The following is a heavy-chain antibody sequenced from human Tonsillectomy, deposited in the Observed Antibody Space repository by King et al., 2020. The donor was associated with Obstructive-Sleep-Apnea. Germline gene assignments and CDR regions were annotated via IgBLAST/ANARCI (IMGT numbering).Heavy chain of an antibody. CDR1: GYSISSSTYY. D-gene: IGHD1-26*01. J-gene: IGHJ4*02. CDR2: MYYGGST. V-gene: IGHV4-39*01. CDR3: ASARWELPFDY. Sequence: PLQESGTRLVKPSETLSLTCTVSGYSISSSTYYWGWIRQPPGQDLEWIGSMYYGGSTYYNPSLKSRVTISVDTSKNQFSVKLSSVTAADTAVYYCASARWELPFDYWGQGTLVTVSS.